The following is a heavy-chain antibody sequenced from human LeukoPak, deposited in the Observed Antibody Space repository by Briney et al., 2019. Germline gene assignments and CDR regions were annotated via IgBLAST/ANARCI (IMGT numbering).Heavy chain of an antibody. Sequence: PSETLSLTCTVSGGSISSYYWSWIRQPAGKGLEWIGRIYTSGSTNYNPSLKSRVTMSVDTSKNQFSLKLSSVTAADTAVCYCARDIVVVPAAIGPINWFDPWGQGTLVTVSS. CDR1: GGSISSYY. V-gene: IGHV4-4*07. D-gene: IGHD2-2*01. CDR3: ARDIVVVPAAIGPINWFDP. J-gene: IGHJ5*02. CDR2: IYTSGST.